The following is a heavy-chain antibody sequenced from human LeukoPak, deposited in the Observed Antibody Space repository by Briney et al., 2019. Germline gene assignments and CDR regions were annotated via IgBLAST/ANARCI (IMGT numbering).Heavy chain of an antibody. CDR3: ARVGLLWFGEQRRGFDY. Sequence: ASVKVSCKASGYTFTGYYMHWVRQAPGQGLEWMGRINPNSGGTNYAQKLQGRVTMTRDTSISTAYMELSRLRSDDTAVYYCARVGLLWFGEQRRGFDYWGQGTLVTVSS. CDR2: INPNSGGT. V-gene: IGHV1-2*06. D-gene: IGHD3-10*01. J-gene: IGHJ4*02. CDR1: GYTFTGYY.